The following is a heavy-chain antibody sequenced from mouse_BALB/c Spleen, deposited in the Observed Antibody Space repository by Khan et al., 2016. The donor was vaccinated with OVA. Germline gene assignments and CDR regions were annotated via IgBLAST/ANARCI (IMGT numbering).Heavy chain of an antibody. J-gene: IGHJ4*01. V-gene: IGHV2-6-4*01. CDR2: IWGGGDT. CDR3: ARAYYGYDGYYAMDC. Sequence: QMQLEESGPGLVAPSQSLSITCTVSGFSLSRYNIYWVRQPPGKGLEWLGTIWGGGDTDYNSTLKSSLSISKDNSKSQVFLKMNSLQTDDTAMYYWARAYYGYDGYYAMDCWGQGTSVTVSS. CDR1: GFSLSRYN. D-gene: IGHD2-14*01.